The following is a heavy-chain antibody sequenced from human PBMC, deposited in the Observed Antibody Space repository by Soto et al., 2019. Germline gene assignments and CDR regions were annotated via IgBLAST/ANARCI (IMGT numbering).Heavy chain of an antibody. CDR2: IYYSGST. J-gene: IGHJ4*02. D-gene: IGHD2-15*01. V-gene: IGHV4-30-4*01. Sequence: QVQLQESGPGLVKPSETLSLTCTVSGGSIISYYWSWIRQPPGKGLEWIGYIYYSGSTYYNPSLKSRVTISVDTSKNQFSLKLSSVTAADTAVYYCARTGYCSGGSCYSDFDYWGQGTLVTVSS. CDR3: ARTGYCSGGSCYSDFDY. CDR1: GGSIISYY.